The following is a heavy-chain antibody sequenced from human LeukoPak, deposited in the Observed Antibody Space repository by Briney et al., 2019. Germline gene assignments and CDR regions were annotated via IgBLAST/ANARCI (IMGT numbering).Heavy chain of an antibody. V-gene: IGHV1-46*01. D-gene: IGHD2-21*01. CDR1: GYTFTSYY. J-gene: IGHJ4*02. Sequence: ASVKVSCKASGYTFTSYYMHWVRQAPGQGLEWMGIINPSGGSTSYAQKFQGRVTMTRDTSISTAYMELSRLKSEDTAVYYCARYSRGYCGGGIDYWGRGTPVTVSS. CDR3: ARYSRGYCGGGIDY. CDR2: INPSGGST.